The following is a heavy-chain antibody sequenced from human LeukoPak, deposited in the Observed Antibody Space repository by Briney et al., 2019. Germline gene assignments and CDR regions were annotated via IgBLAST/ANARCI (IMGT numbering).Heavy chain of an antibody. CDR1: GYTFTSYG. Sequence: ASVKVSCKASGYTFTSYGISRVRQAPGQGLEWMGWISAYNGNTNYAQKLQGRVTMTTDTSTSTAYMELRSLRSDDTAVYYCARDPKLNYYDSSGPVDYWGQGTLVTVSS. D-gene: IGHD3-22*01. CDR3: ARDPKLNYYDSSGPVDY. CDR2: ISAYNGNT. V-gene: IGHV1-18*01. J-gene: IGHJ4*02.